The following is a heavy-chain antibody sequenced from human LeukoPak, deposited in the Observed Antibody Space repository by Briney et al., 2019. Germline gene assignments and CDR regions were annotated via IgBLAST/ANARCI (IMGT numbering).Heavy chain of an antibody. V-gene: IGHV3-53*05. CDR2: IYSGGST. CDR3: ARGSPLDSSGMSSYMDV. Sequence: GGSLRLSCAASGFTVSSNYMSWVRQAPGKGLEWVSVIYSGGSTYYGDTVKGRFTISRDNSKNTLYLQMNSLRAEDTAVYYCARGSPLDSSGMSSYMDVWAKGPRSPSP. D-gene: IGHD3-22*01. J-gene: IGHJ6*03. CDR1: GFTVSSNY.